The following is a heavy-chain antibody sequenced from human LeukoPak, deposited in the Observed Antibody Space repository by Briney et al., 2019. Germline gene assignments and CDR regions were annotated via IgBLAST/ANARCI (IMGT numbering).Heavy chain of an antibody. V-gene: IGHV4-30-2*01. Sequence: SETLSLTCAVSGGSISSGGYSWSWIRQPPEKGLEWIGYIYHSGSTYYNPSLKSRVTISVDRSKNQFSLKLSSVTAADTAVYYCARDEGSRDYYGMDVWGQGTTVTVSS. CDR3: ARDEGSRDYYGMDV. CDR2: IYHSGST. CDR1: GGSISSGGYS. D-gene: IGHD3-10*01. J-gene: IGHJ6*02.